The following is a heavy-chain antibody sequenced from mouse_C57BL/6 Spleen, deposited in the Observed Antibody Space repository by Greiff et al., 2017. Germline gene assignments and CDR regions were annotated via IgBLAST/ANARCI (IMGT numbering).Heavy chain of an antibody. CDR3: ARGKLGCFDY. V-gene: IGHV1-54*01. D-gene: IGHD4-1*01. CDR2: INPGSGGT. J-gene: IGHJ2*01. Sequence: VQLQQSGAELVRPGTSVKVSCKASGYAFTNYLIEWVKQRPGQGLEWIGVINPGSGGTNYNEKFKGKATLTADKSSSTAYMQLSSLTSEDSAVYFCARGKLGCFDYWGQGTTLTVSS. CDR1: GYAFTNYL.